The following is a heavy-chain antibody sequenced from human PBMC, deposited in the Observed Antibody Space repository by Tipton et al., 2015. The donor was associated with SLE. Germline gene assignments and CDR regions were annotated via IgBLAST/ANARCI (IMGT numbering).Heavy chain of an antibody. J-gene: IGHJ4*02. CDR3: AKGPYDSSGYAPLNQ. CDR2: INGDGSYT. D-gene: IGHD3-22*01. Sequence: SLRLSCAASGFTFSNFWMHWVRQDPGKGLVWVSRINGDGSYTDYADSVKGRFTISRDNAENTLYLQMNSLRAEDTAIYSCAKGPYDSSGYAPLNQWGQGTLVTVSS. V-gene: IGHV3-74*01. CDR1: GFTFSNFW.